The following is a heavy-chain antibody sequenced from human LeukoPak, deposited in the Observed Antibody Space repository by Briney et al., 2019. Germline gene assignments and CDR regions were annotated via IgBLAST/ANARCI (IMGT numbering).Heavy chain of an antibody. Sequence: PGGSLRLSCAASGFTFSSYWMSWVRQPPGKGLEWVANIKQDGSEKYYVDSVKGRFTISRDNAKNSLYLQMNSLRPEDTAFYYCARDGGWYKRGLDHYYYYMDVWGKGTTVTVSS. V-gene: IGHV3-7*03. CDR3: ARDGGWYKRGLDHYYYYMDV. CDR1: GFTFSSYW. D-gene: IGHD6-19*01. J-gene: IGHJ6*03. CDR2: IKQDGSEK.